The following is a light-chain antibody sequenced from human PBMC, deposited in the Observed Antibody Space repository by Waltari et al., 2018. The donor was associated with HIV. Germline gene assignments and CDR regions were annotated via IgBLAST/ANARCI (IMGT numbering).Light chain of an antibody. CDR1: QSISSY. CDR3: QQSYSTPWT. J-gene: IGKJ1*01. Sequence: DIQMTQSPSSLSASVGDRVTITCRASQSISSYLNWYQQKPGKAPKLLIYAASSVQSGVPSRFSGSGSGTDFTLTISSLQPEDFATYYGQQSYSTPWTFGQGTKVEIK. V-gene: IGKV1-39*01. CDR2: AAS.